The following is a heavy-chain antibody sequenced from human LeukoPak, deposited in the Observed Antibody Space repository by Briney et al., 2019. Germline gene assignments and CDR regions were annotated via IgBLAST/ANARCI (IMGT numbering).Heavy chain of an antibody. CDR1: GGSISNYY. CDR2: IYYSGST. D-gene: IGHD5-18*01. V-gene: IGHV4-59*01. J-gene: IGHJ4*02. CDR3: ARGYAYGPNYYFDY. Sequence: KPSETLSLTCSFSGGSISNYYWSWVRQPPGKGLEWLGYIYYSGSTDYNPPLKSRVTISIDTSKNHFSLRLSSVTAADTASYYCARGYAYGPNYYFDYWGQGTLVTVSS.